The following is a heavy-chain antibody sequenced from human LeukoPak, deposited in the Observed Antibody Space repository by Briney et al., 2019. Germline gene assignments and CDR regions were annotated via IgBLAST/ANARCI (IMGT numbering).Heavy chain of an antibody. CDR3: ARAIYSSSWYNAYYYYYYMDV. D-gene: IGHD6-13*01. J-gene: IGHJ6*03. CDR1: GGSISSYY. CDR2: IYYSGST. V-gene: IGHV4-59*01. Sequence: SSETLSLTCTVSGGSISSYYWSWIRQPPGKGLEWIGYIYYSGSTNYNPSLKSRVTISVDTSKNQFSLKLSSVTAADTAVYYCARAIYSSSWYNAYYYYYYMDVWGKGTTVTISS.